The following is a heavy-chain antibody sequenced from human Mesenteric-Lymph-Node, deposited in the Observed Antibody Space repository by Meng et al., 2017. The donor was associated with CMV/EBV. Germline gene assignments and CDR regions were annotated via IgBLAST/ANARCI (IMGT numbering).Heavy chain of an antibody. D-gene: IGHD4-11*01. Sequence: SISSGDYYWNWIRQPPGKGLEWIGYIYYSGRTHYNPSLKSRITISVDTSKNQFSLNLTSVTAADTAVYYCAREPSVRLAYSSYWYFDLWGRGTLVTVSS. CDR2: IYYSGRT. V-gene: IGHV4-30-4*08. CDR1: SISSGDYY. J-gene: IGHJ2*01. CDR3: AREPSVRLAYSSYWYFDL.